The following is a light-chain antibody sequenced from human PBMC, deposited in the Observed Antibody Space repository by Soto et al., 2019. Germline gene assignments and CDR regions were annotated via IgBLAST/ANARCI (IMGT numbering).Light chain of an antibody. CDR3: QTWGTGIRVV. CDR2: LNSDGSH. CDR1: SGHSSYA. Sequence: QPVLTQSPSASASLRASVKLTCTLSSGHSSYAIAWHQQQPEKGPRYLMKLNSDGSHSKGDGIPDRFSGSSSGAERYLTISSLPSEDEADYYCQTWGTGIRVVFGGGTKLTVL. V-gene: IGLV4-69*01. J-gene: IGLJ2*01.